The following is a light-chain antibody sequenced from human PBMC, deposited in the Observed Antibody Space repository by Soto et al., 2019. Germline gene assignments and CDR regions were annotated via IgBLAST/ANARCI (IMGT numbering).Light chain of an antibody. J-gene: IGLJ2*01. Sequence: SSELTQSPSVSVAPGKTARITCGESDIGSKSVHWYQQKPDQAPVLVIYYDRHRPSGIPERFSGSNSGNTATLTISRVEDGYQADYYCQVWDSGGDHLDFGVGTQLTVL. CDR2: YDR. V-gene: IGLV3-21*04. CDR3: QVWDSGGDHLD. CDR1: DIGSKS.